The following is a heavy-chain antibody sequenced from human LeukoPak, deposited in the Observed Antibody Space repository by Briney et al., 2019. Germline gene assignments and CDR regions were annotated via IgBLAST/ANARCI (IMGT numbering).Heavy chain of an antibody. D-gene: IGHD3-22*01. CDR3: ATIGDSSGYYYDKSLYYYYYMDV. J-gene: IGHJ6*03. Sequence: PGGSLRLSCAASGFTFSSYWMHWVRQAPGKGLVWVSRINSDGSSTSYADSVKGRFTISRDNAKNTLYLQMNSLRAEDTAVYYCATIGDSSGYYYDKSLYYYYYMDVWGKGTTVTVSS. CDR1: GFTFSSYW. CDR2: INSDGSST. V-gene: IGHV3-74*01.